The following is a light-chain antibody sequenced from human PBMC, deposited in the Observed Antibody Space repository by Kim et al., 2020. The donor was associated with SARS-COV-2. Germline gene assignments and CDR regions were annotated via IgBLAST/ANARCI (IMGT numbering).Light chain of an antibody. Sequence: ALVQTVRITCQGDSLRYNYASCYQQRPGRAPVLVISGKNNRPSGMPDRFSGSSSGNPASLTIPGAQAEDEADYYCNCRDSSGKSVVFGGGTQLTVL. CDR3: NCRDSSGKSVV. J-gene: IGLJ3*02. V-gene: IGLV3-19*01. CDR2: GKN. CDR1: SLRYNY.